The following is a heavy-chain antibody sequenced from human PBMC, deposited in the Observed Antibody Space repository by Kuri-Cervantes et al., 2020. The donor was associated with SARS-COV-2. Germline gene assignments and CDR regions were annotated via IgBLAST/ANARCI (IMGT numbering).Heavy chain of an antibody. CDR1: GFTFSSYE. V-gene: IGHV3-48*03. D-gene: IGHD4-17*01. J-gene: IGHJ6*02. Sequence: GESLKISCAASGFTFSSYEMNWVRQAPGKGLEWVSYISSSGSTIYYADSVKGRCTISRDNAKNSLYLQMNSLRAEDTAVYYCARVYGDYWGDYYYGMDVWGQGTTVTVSS. CDR2: ISSSGSTI. CDR3: ARVYGDYWGDYYYGMDV.